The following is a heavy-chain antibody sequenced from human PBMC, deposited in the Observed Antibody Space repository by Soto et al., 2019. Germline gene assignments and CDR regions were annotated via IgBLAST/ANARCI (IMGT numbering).Heavy chain of an antibody. CDR1: GYNFNIYG. Sequence: ASVKVSCKASGYNFNIYGINWVRQAPGQGLEWIGWIVVGSGNTNYAQKFQERVTITRDMSTSTAYMELSSPRSEDTAVYYCATTPLLYSLDYWGQGTLVTVSS. D-gene: IGHD5-12*01. CDR3: ATTPLLYSLDY. CDR2: IVVGSGNT. V-gene: IGHV1-58*02. J-gene: IGHJ4*02.